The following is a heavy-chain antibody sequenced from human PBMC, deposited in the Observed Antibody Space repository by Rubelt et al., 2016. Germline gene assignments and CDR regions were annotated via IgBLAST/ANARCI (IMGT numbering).Heavy chain of an antibody. CDR3: AHSEDTYGRFDY. V-gene: IGHV2-5*02. CDR2: IYWDDDK. J-gene: IGHJ4*02. CDR1: GFSLSTSGVG. Sequence: QITLKESGPTLVKPTQTLTLTCTFSGFSLSTSGVGVGWIRQPPGKALEWLALIYWDDDKRYSPSLKSRFTITKETSKNQVVLTMTNMDPVDTATYYCAHSEDTYGRFDYGGQGTLVTVSA. D-gene: IGHD5-18*01.